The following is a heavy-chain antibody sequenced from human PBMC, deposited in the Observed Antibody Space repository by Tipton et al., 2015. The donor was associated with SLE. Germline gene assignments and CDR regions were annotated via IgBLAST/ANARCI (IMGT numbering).Heavy chain of an antibody. CDR1: GGSITTYY. J-gene: IGHJ4*02. CDR2: IYNSGST. D-gene: IGHD2-2*01. Sequence: TLSLTCSVSGGSITTYYWSWIRQPPGKGLEWIGYIYNSGSTYYNPSLKSRVTMSIDTSKNRFSLRLNSVTAADTAIYYCARGSSNFDSWGQGTLVTVSS. V-gene: IGHV4-59*08. CDR3: ARGSSNFDS.